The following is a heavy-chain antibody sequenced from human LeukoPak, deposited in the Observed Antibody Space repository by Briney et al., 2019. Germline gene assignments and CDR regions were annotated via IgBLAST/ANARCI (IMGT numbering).Heavy chain of an antibody. CDR1: TFTFSDYG. Sequence: GGSLRLSCVGSTFTFSDYGMHWARQAPGKGLEWVVFIRNDGAKTYYADSAKGRFTISRDNSRNTLYLQMNSLTAEDTAVFYCAKDGVILAPGVYWYMDVWGRGTTVTVSS. D-gene: IGHD3-16*02. J-gene: IGHJ6*03. V-gene: IGHV3-30*02. CDR3: AKDGVILAPGVYWYMDV. CDR2: IRNDGAKT.